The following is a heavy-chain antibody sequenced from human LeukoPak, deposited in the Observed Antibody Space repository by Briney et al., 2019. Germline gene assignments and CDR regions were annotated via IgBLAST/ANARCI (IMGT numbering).Heavy chain of an antibody. CDR2: IYYSGST. CDR1: GGSISSSSYY. D-gene: IGHD4-17*01. J-gene: IGHJ4*02. V-gene: IGHV4-39*01. Sequence: SETLSLTCTVSGGSISSSSYYWGWIRQPPGKGLEWIGRIYYSGSTYYHPSLKSRVTISVDTSKNQFSLKLSSVTAADTAVYYCAREHDYGDYILNWGQGTLVTVSS. CDR3: AREHDYGDYILN.